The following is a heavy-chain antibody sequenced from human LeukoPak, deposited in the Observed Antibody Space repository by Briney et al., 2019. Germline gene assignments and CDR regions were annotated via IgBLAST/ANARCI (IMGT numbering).Heavy chain of an antibody. J-gene: IGHJ5*02. Sequence: AGGSLRLSCAASGFTFSSYAMHWVRQAPGKGLEWVAVISYDGSNKYYADSVKGRFTISRDNSKNTLYLQMNSLRAEDTAVYYCARGPRGARYNWLDPWGQGTLVTVSS. D-gene: IGHD3-10*01. CDR1: GFTFSSYA. V-gene: IGHV3-30-3*01. CDR3: ARGPRGARYNWLDP. CDR2: ISYDGSNK.